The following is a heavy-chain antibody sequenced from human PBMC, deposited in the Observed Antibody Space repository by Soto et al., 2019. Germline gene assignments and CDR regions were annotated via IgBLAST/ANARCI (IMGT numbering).Heavy chain of an antibody. CDR2: ITYTGST. J-gene: IGHJ4*02. V-gene: IGHV4-59*01. CDR1: SGSISSSY. CDR3: ARGSGSYSSNLAY. Sequence: ASETLSLTCTVSSGSISSSYWSWFRQPPGKGLEWIGYITYTGSTNYNPSLKSRVTISVDTSKNQFSLELTSMTAADTALYYCARGSGSYSSNLAYWGQGALVTVSS. D-gene: IGHD1-26*01.